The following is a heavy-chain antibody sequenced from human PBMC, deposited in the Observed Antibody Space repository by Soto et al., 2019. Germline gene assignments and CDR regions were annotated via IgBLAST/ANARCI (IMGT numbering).Heavy chain of an antibody. Sequence: VHLLRSGAEVKKPGPSVKVSCQGSGYAFTPYGITWVRQAPGQGLEWMGWISAHNGNTNYAQKLQGRVTVTRDTSTSTAYMELRSLRYDDTAVYYCARGRYGDYWGQGALVTVSS. CDR3: ARGRYGDY. V-gene: IGHV1-18*01. J-gene: IGHJ4*02. D-gene: IGHD1-1*01. CDR2: ISAHNGNT. CDR1: GYAFTPYG.